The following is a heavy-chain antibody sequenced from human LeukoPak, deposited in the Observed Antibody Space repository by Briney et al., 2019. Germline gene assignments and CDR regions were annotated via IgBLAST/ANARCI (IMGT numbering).Heavy chain of an antibody. CDR3: AYYDSSGYYYGRLRY. CDR2: INAGGDNT. CDR1: GFTFSSHA. Sequence: GSLRLSCAASGFTFSSHAMTWVRQTPGKGLEWVSNINAGGDNTLYADSVKGRFTISRDNSKSTLYLQMNSLRAEDTAVYFCAYYDSSGYYYGRLRYWGQGTPVTVSS. D-gene: IGHD3-22*01. V-gene: IGHV3-23*01. J-gene: IGHJ4*02.